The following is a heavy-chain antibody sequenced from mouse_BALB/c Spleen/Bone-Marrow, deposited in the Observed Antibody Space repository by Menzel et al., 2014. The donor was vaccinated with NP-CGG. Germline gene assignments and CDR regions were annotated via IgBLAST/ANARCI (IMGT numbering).Heavy chain of an antibody. CDR1: GFDFSRYW. CDR2: INPDSSTI. Sequence: EVNLVESGGGLVQPGGSLKLSCAASGFDFSRYWMSWVRQAPGKGLEWIGEINPDSSTINYTPSLKDKFIISRDNAKNTLYLQMSKVRSEDTALYYCARLNYYGSLFVWGAETTVTVSS. V-gene: IGHV4-1*02. D-gene: IGHD1-1*01. J-gene: IGHJ1*01. CDR3: ARLNYYGSLFV.